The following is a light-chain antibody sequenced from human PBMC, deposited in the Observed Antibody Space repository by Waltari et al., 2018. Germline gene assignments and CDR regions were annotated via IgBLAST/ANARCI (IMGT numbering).Light chain of an antibody. V-gene: IGLV2-14*03. CDR2: DVT. Sequence: QSALTQPASVSGSPGQSITISCTGTNTDVGASKFVSWYQQHPGTAPQLMIYDVTERPSGISYRFSDSKSANTASLTISGLLPEDEAIYYCCSFTATHTLLFGGGTTVTVL. CDR3: CSFTATHTLL. J-gene: IGLJ2*01. CDR1: NTDVGASKF.